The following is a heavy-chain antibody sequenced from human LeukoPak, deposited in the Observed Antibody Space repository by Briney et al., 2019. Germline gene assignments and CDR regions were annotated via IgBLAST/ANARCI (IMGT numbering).Heavy chain of an antibody. V-gene: IGHV3-53*01. J-gene: IGHJ4*02. D-gene: IGHD5-24*01. Sequence: GGSLRLSCAASGFSVSDNYMSWVRQAPGKGLEWVSVIYTGGSTYYADSVRGRFTISRDNSKNTLFLQMNSLRAEDTAVYYCASRDGYKFGYWGQGTLVTVSS. CDR1: GFSVSDNY. CDR2: IYTGGST. CDR3: ASRDGYKFGY.